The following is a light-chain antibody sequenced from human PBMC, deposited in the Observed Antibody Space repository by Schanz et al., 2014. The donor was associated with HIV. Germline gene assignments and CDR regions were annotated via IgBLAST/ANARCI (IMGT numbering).Light chain of an antibody. CDR2: GAS. V-gene: IGKV3-20*01. CDR3: QYFGNSGGT. Sequence: EIVLTQSPATLSLSPGERATLSCRASQSISSNYLAWYQQKPGQAPRLLIYGASSGATGIPDRFSGSGSGTDFTLTISRLEPEDFAVYFCQYFGNSGGTFGGGTKVEIK. CDR1: QSISSNY. J-gene: IGKJ4*01.